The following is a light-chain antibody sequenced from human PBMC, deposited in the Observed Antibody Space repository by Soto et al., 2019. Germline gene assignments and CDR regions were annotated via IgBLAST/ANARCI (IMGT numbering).Light chain of an antibody. CDR2: SAS. V-gene: IGKV3-20*01. CDR3: QQYAGSPRT. Sequence: DTVLTQSPGTLSLSPGERATLSCRASQSVSSSYLAWYQQKPGQAPRLLIYSASSRATGIPDRFSGSGSGTDFTLTINRVEPEDFAVYFCQQYAGSPRTFGQGTKVDIK. J-gene: IGKJ1*01. CDR1: QSVSSSY.